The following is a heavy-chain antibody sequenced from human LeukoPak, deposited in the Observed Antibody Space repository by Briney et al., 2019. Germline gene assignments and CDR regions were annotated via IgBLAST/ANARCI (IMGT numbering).Heavy chain of an antibody. CDR2: IYYSGNT. V-gene: IGHV4-59*01. J-gene: IGHJ4*02. Sequence: PSETLSLTCTVSGGSIRSYYWNWIRQPPGKGLEWIGYIYYSGNTNYNPSLESRVTISFDTSKNQFSLKLTSVTAADTAVYYCARDPGVTTGTYYFDSWGQGSLVTVSS. CDR3: ARDPGVTTGTYYFDS. CDR1: GGSIRSYY. D-gene: IGHD1-1*01.